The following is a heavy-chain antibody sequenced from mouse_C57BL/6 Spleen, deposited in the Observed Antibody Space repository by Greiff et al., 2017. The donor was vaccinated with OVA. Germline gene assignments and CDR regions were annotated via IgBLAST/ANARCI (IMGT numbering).Heavy chain of an antibody. J-gene: IGHJ4*01. Sequence: QVQLQQPGAELVKPGASVKMSCKASSYTFTSYWITWVKQRPGQGLEWIGDIYPGSGSTNYNEKFKSKATLTVDTSSSTAYMQLSSLTSEDSAVYYGARAGTGYYAMDYWGQGTSVTVSS. CDR2: IYPGSGST. CDR1: SYTFTSYW. CDR3: ARAGTGYYAMDY. D-gene: IGHD4-1*01. V-gene: IGHV1-55*01.